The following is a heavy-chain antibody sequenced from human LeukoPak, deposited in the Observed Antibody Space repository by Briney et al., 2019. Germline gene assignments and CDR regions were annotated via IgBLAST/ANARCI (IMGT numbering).Heavy chain of an antibody. D-gene: IGHD5-12*01. CDR2: IYSGGST. Sequence: GGSLRLSCAASGFTVSSNYMSWVRQAPGKGLEWVSVIYSGGSTNYADSVRGRFTISRDNSKNTLYLRMNSLRDEDTAVYYCARGRYEISAAMDVWGQGTTVTVSS. V-gene: IGHV3-53*01. CDR3: ARGRYEISAAMDV. CDR1: GFTVSSNY. J-gene: IGHJ6*02.